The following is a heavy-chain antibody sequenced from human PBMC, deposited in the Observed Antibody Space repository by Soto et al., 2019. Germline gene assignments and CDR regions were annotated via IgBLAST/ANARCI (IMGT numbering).Heavy chain of an antibody. CDR3: ATSVNSAMAFDY. V-gene: IGHV1-46*01. Sequence: QVQLVQSGAEVRKPGASVKVSCKASGYTFTHYYIHWVRQAPGQGLEWMGIINPNGGVTTYAQKFRAGFTMTRDTSTSTVYMELSSLRCEDSAVYYCATSVNSAMAFDYWGQGTLVTVSS. J-gene: IGHJ4*02. CDR2: INPNGGVT. D-gene: IGHD5-18*01. CDR1: GYTFTHYY.